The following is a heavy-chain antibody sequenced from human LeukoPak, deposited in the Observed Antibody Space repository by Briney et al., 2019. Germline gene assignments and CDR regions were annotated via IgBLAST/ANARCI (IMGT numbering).Heavy chain of an antibody. CDR3: ARTNTYYYDSSGYPDAFDI. V-gene: IGHV3-7*01. CDR2: IKQDGSEK. D-gene: IGHD3-22*01. J-gene: IGHJ3*02. Sequence: GGSLRLSCAASGFTFSSYWMSWVRQAPGKGLEWVANIKQDGSEKYYVDSVKVRFTISRDNAKNSLYLQMNSLRAEDTAVYYCARTNTYYYDSSGYPDAFDIWGQGTMVTVSS. CDR1: GFTFSSYW.